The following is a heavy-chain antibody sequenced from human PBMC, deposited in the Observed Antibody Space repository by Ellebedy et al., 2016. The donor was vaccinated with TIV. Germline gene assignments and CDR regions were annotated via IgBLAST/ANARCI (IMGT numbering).Heavy chain of an antibody. V-gene: IGHV3-11*04. D-gene: IGHD6-19*01. CDR3: AGFPPTPYSGWSV. J-gene: IGHJ6*02. Sequence: GGSLRLSCAASGFTFSDYYMSWIRQAPGKGLEWVSYISSSSSTIYYADSVKGRFTISRDNAKNSLYLQMNSLRDEDTAVYYCAGFPPTPYSGWSVWGQGTTVTVSS. CDR1: GFTFSDYY. CDR2: ISSSSSTI.